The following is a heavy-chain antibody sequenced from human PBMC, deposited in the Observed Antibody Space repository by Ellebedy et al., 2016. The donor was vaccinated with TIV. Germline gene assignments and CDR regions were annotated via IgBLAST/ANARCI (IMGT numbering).Heavy chain of an antibody. CDR3: ARQQSGSYHVTYYFDY. CDR1: GGSISSSSYY. Sequence: MPSETLSLTCTVSGGSISSSSYYWGWIRQPPGKGLEWIGSIYYSGRAYYNPSLKSRVTISVDTSKNQFSLKLNSVTAADTAVYYCARQQSGSYHVTYYFDYWGPGRLVTVSS. D-gene: IGHD1-26*01. J-gene: IGHJ4*02. V-gene: IGHV4-39*01. CDR2: IYYSGRA.